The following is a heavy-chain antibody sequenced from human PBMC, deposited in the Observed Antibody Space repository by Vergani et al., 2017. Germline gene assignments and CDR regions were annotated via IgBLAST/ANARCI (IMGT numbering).Heavy chain of an antibody. J-gene: IGHJ1*01. V-gene: IGHV3-30*03. Sequence: QVHLVESGGGVVQPGGSLRLSCVVSGFTSSYYGMHWVRQAPGKGLEWVAVISYDGTQKYYADSVKGRFTISRDNSKSTLYLQMNSLRTEDTAVYYCATKSXGTPGCQIGYCREWGQGTLVTVSS. CDR3: ATKSXGTPGCQIGYCRE. CDR2: ISYDGTQK. CDR1: GFTSSYYG. D-gene: IGHD1-1*01.